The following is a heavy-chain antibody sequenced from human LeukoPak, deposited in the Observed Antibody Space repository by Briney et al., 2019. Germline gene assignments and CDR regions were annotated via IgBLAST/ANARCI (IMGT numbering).Heavy chain of an antibody. J-gene: IGHJ4*02. CDR1: GFTFSSYS. V-gene: IGHV3-21*01. Sequence: PGGSLRLSCAASGFTFSSYSMNWVRQAPGKGLEWVSYITSSSSYIYYADSVQGRFTIPRDNSKNTLYLQMNSLRAEDTAVYYCARDREGYSYYFDYWGQGTLVTVSS. CDR3: ARDREGYSYYFDY. CDR2: ITSSSSYI. D-gene: IGHD5-18*01.